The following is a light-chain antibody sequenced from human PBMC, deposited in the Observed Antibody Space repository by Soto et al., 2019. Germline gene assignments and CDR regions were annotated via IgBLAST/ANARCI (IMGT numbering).Light chain of an antibody. CDR1: SGHSSFA. CDR3: QTWGTGIRV. Sequence: QSVLTQSPSASASLGASVKLTCTLSSGHSSFAIAWHQQQPEKGPRYLMKLSSDGSHSKGDGIPDRFSGSRSGAERYLTISSLQSEDEADYYCQTWGTGIRVFGGGTKLTVL. V-gene: IGLV4-69*01. J-gene: IGLJ2*01. CDR2: LSSDGSH.